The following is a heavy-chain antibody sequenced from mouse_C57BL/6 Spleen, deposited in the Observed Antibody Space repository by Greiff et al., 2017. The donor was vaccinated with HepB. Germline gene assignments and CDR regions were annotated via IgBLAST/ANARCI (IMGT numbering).Heavy chain of an antibody. Sequence: QVQLQQPGAELVKPGASVKMSCKASGYTFTSYWITWVKRRPGRGLEWIGDIYPGSGSTNYNEKFKSKATLTVDTSSSTAYMQLSSLTSEDSAVYYCAVTTPRYFDVWGTGTTVTVSS. J-gene: IGHJ1*03. D-gene: IGHD1-1*01. CDR1: GYTFTSYW. V-gene: IGHV1-55*01. CDR2: IYPGSGST. CDR3: AVTTPRYFDV.